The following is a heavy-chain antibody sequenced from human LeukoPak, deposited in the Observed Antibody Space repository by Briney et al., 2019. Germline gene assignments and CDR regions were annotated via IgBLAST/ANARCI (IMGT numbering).Heavy chain of an antibody. CDR1: GGSISSGGYY. J-gene: IGHJ4*02. V-gene: IGHV4-30-2*01. D-gene: IGHD3-3*01. CDR3: ARLAIFGVVITPHFDY. CDR2: IYHSGST. Sequence: SQTLSLTCTVSGGSISSGGYYWSWIRQPPGKGLEWIGYIYHSGSTYYNPSLKSRVTISVDTSKNQLSLKLSSVTAADTAVYYCARLAIFGVVITPHFDYWGQGTLVTVSS.